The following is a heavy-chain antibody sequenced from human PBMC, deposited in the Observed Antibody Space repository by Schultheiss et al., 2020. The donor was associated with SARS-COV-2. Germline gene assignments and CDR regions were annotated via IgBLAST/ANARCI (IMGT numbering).Heavy chain of an antibody. CDR1: GFTFSTYA. D-gene: IGHD3-22*01. V-gene: IGHV3-30-3*01. CDR2: ISYDGSNK. CDR3: ARDRRESYDSSGYSLDY. Sequence: GESLKISCAAAGFTFSTYALHWVRQAPGKGLEWVAVISYDGSNKYYADSVKGRFTISRDNSKNTLYLQMNSLRAEDTAVYYCARDRRESYDSSGYSLDYWGQGTLVTVSS. J-gene: IGHJ4*02.